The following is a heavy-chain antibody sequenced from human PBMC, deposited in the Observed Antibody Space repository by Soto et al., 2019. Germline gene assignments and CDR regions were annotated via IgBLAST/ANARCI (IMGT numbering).Heavy chain of an antibody. CDR2: IDPSDSYT. D-gene: IGHD3-3*01. CDR3: AITTIFGVVTYYYYGMDV. V-gene: IGHV5-10-1*01. J-gene: IGHJ6*02. CDR1: GYSFTSYW. Sequence: GESLKISCKGSGYSFTSYWISWVRQMPGKGLEWMGRIDPSDSYTNYSPSFQGHVTISADKSIGTAYLQWSSLKASDTAMYYCAITTIFGVVTYYYYGMDVWGRGTTVTVSS.